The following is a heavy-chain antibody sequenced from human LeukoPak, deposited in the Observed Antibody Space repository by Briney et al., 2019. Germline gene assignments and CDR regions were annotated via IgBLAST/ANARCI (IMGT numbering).Heavy chain of an antibody. D-gene: IGHD5-24*01. CDR2: ISGSGGST. CDR3: ARDYKYAFDN. V-gene: IGHV3-23*01. J-gene: IGHJ4*02. Sequence: PGGSLRLSCAASGFTFSTYAMMWVRQAPGKGLEWVSAISGSGGSTYYADSVKGRFTISRDNSKNTLYLQMNSLRVEDTAVYYCARDYKYAFDNWGQGTLVTVSS. CDR1: GFTFSTYA.